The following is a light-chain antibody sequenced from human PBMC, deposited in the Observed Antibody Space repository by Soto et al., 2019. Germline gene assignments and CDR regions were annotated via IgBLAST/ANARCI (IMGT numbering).Light chain of an antibody. J-gene: IGKJ1*01. CDR1: QSVSSSF. CDR2: GAS. V-gene: IGKV3-20*01. Sequence: EIVLTQSPGTLSLSPGEIATLSCRASQSVSSSFLAWYQQKPGQAPRLLIYGASARATGIPDRFSGSGSGTAFTLTSSRLEHEDFAVYYCQQYDSSPWTFGQGTKVEIK. CDR3: QQYDSSPWT.